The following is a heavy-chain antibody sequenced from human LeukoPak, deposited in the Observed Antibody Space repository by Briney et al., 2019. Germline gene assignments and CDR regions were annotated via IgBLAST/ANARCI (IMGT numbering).Heavy chain of an antibody. CDR3: ASGLTAAGTID. Sequence: GGSLRLSCAASGFTFSSYALSWVRQAPGQGLEWMGGIIPIFGTANYAQKFQGRVTITADESTSTAYMDLSSLRSEDTAVYYCASGLTAAGTIDWGQGTLVTVSS. CDR1: GFTFSSYA. CDR2: IIPIFGTA. D-gene: IGHD6-13*01. J-gene: IGHJ4*02. V-gene: IGHV1-69*01.